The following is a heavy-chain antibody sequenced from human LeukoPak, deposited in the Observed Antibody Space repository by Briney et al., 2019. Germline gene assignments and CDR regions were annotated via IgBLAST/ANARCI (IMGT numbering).Heavy chain of an antibody. CDR1: GFTFSNYA. D-gene: IGHD6-25*01. J-gene: IGHJ3*02. V-gene: IGHV3-20*04. CDR2: INWNGGST. CDR3: AREGSSDFGSNAFDI. Sequence: GGSLRLSCAASGFTFSNYAMSWVRQAPGKGLEWVSGINWNGGSTGYADTVKGRFTISRDNAKNSLYLQMNSLRAEDTALYYCAREGSSDFGSNAFDIWGQGTMVTVSS.